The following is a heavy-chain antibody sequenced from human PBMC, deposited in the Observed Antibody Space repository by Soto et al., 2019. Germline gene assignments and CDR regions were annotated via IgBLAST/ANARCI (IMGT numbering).Heavy chain of an antibody. CDR3: TKVPARAPRAFFDH. CDR2: IGGGSDISR. V-gene: IGHV3-23*01. J-gene: IGHJ4*02. CDR1: GFNFSPYA. Sequence: EVQLSESGGGLMQPGGSLRLSCAASGFNFSPYAMSWVRQAPGKGLEWVSGIGGGSDISRYDKDSVEGRFTISRDNSKNLLYLDMTALRAEDTGVYYCTKVPARAPRAFFDHWGQGIMVTVSS.